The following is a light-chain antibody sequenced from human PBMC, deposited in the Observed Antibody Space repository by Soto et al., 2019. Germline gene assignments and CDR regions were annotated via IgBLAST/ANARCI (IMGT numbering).Light chain of an antibody. CDR2: GAS. CDR1: QSVSLNY. Sequence: EIVLTQSPGTLSLSPGERATLSCRASQSVSLNYLAWYQQKPGLAPRLLMYGASSRATGIPDRFSGSGSGTDFTLTISRLEPEDFAVYYCQQYGSSPNTFGQGTKLEIK. V-gene: IGKV3-20*01. CDR3: QQYGSSPNT. J-gene: IGKJ2*01.